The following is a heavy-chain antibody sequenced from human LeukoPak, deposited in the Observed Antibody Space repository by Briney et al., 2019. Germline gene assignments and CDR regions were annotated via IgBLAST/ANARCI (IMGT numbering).Heavy chain of an antibody. Sequence: ASVKVSCKASGYTFTSYGISWVRQAPGQGLEWMGWISAYNGNTNYAQKLQGRVTMTTDTSTSTAYMELRSLRSDDTAVYYCARNPAAYCSGGSCYRYYYYYMDVWGKGTTVTISS. J-gene: IGHJ6*03. D-gene: IGHD2-15*01. CDR3: ARNPAAYCSGGSCYRYYYYYMDV. V-gene: IGHV1-18*01. CDR2: ISAYNGNT. CDR1: GYTFTSYG.